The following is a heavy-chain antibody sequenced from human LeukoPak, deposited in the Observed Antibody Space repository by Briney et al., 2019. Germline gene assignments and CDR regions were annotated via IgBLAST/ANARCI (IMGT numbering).Heavy chain of an antibody. V-gene: IGHV1-69*05. CDR1: GGTFSSYA. CDR2: IIPIFGTA. J-gene: IGHJ5*02. CDR3: ARGFRSGSYHRWFDP. Sequence: SVKVSCKASGGTFSSYAISWVRQAPGQGLEWMGGIIPIFGTANYAQKFQGRVTMTRNTSISTAYMELSSLRSEDTAVYYCARGFRSGSYHRWFDPWGQGTLVTVSS. D-gene: IGHD3-10*01.